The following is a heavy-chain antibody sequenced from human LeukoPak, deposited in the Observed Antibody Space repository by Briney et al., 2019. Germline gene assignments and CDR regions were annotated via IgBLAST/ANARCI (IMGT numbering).Heavy chain of an antibody. CDR3: ARRRDLYSGSYYPFDY. D-gene: IGHD1-26*01. J-gene: IGHJ4*02. V-gene: IGHV5-51*01. CDR1: GYSFTSYW. CDR2: IYPGDSDT. Sequence: GEALQISCKGSGYSFTSYWIGWVRQMPGKGLEGMGSIYPGDSDTRYSPSFQGQVTISADKSISTAYLQWSSLKASDTAMYYCARRRDLYSGSYYPFDYWGQGTLVTVSS.